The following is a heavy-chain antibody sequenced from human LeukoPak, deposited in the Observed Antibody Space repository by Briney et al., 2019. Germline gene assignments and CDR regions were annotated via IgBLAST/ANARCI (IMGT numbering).Heavy chain of an antibody. CDR1: GYTFTSYY. J-gene: IGHJ3*02. D-gene: IGHD6-6*01. Sequence: GASVKVSCEASGYTFTSYYMHWVRQAPGQGLEWMGIINPSGGSTSYAQKFQGRVTMTRDTSTSTVYMELSSLRSEDTAVYYCARDHGRSSGLYAFDIWGQGTMVTVSS. CDR3: ARDHGRSSGLYAFDI. CDR2: INPSGGST. V-gene: IGHV1-46*01.